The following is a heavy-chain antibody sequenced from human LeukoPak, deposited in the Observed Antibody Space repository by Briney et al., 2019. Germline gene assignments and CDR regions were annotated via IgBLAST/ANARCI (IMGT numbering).Heavy chain of an antibody. J-gene: IGHJ4*02. CDR3: ARSIAAAGSR. Sequence: GGSLRLSCAASGFTFSSYWMTWVRQAPGKGLEWVANIKQDGSEIYYVGSVKGRFTISRDNAKSSLYLQMNSLRAEDTAVYFCARSIAAAGSRWGQGTLVTVSS. D-gene: IGHD6-13*01. V-gene: IGHV3-7*01. CDR1: GFTFSSYW. CDR2: IKQDGSEI.